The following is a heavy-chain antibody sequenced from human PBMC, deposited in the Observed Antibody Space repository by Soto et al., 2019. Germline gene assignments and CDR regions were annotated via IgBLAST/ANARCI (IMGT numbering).Heavy chain of an antibody. J-gene: IGHJ4*02. D-gene: IGHD3-10*01. Sequence: VQYLKLSCNGSGYCFIYYYISWVRQMPGKGLEWMWRIVSIASYTTYSPFFQGHVTISADKSISTAYLQWTSLKASDTAIYYCARRSGYHDYWGQGTL. V-gene: IGHV5-10-1*01. CDR3: ARRSGYHDY. CDR2: IVSIASYT. CDR1: GYCFIYYY.